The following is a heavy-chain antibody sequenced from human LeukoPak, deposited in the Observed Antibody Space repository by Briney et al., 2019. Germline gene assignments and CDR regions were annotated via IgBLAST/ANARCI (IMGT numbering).Heavy chain of an antibody. D-gene: IGHD6-13*01. CDR2: IYTSGST. Sequence: SETLSLTCTVSGGSISSGSYYWSWIRQPAGKGLEWIGRIYTSGSTNYNPSLKSRVTISVDTSKNQFSLKLSSVTAADTAVYYCARDLYLGSRKYSSSWYQTDYWGQGTLVTVSS. CDR3: ARDLYLGSRKYSSSWYQTDY. J-gene: IGHJ4*02. V-gene: IGHV4-61*02. CDR1: GGSISSGSYY.